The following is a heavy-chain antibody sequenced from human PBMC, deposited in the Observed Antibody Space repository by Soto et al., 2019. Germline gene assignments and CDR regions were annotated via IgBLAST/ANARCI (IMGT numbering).Heavy chain of an antibody. CDR3: ARLQAAVPHY. CDR2: IFYNGYT. Sequence: QVQLQESGPGLVMPSETLSLTCTVSGDSISGSPYSWGWIRQPPGKRLEWIGSIFYNGYTLYTPSLKSRVTISVDTSKNHFSLKLTSVAAADTAMCFCARLQAAVPHYWGQRILVTVSS. D-gene: IGHD6-13*01. V-gene: IGHV4-39*01. J-gene: IGHJ4*02. CDR1: GDSISGSPYS.